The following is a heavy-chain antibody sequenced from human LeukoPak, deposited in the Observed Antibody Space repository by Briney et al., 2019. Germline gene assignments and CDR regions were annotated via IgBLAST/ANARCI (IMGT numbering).Heavy chain of an antibody. V-gene: IGHV4-39*01. CDR3: ARHVQWVVRGTNWFDP. Sequence: SETLSLTCTVSGGSISSSSYSWGWIRQPPGKGLEWIGSIYYSGSTYYDPSLKSRHPISVDTSKNQFSLKLSSVSDADTAVYYCARHVQWVVRGTNWFDPWGQGTLVTVSS. J-gene: IGHJ5*02. CDR1: GGSISSSSYS. CDR2: IYYSGST. D-gene: IGHD6-19*01.